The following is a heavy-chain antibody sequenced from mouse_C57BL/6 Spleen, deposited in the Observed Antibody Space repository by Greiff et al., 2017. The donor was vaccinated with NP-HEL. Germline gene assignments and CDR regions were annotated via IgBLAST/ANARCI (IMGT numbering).Heavy chain of an antibody. CDR2: INPGSGGT. J-gene: IGHJ2*01. CDR1: GYAFTNYL. CDR3: ARYDGNYGDY. Sequence: QVQLKESGAELVRPGTSVKVSCKASGYAFTNYLIEWVKQRPGQGLEWIGVINPGSGGTNYNEKFKGKATLTADKSSSTAYMQLSRLTSEDSAVYFCARYDGNYGDYWGQGTTLTVSS. V-gene: IGHV1-54*01. D-gene: IGHD2-3*01.